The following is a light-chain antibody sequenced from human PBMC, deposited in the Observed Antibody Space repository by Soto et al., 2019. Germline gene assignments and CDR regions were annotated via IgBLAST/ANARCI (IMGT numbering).Light chain of an antibody. CDR1: QSIGSSY. J-gene: IGKJ1*01. Sequence: PGERATLSCRASQSIGSSYLAWYQQKHGQAPRLLIYGASSRATGVPDRFSGSGSGTDFTLTISGLEPEDFAVYYCQQYGTSSWTFGQGTKVEIK. CDR3: QQYGTSSWT. CDR2: GAS. V-gene: IGKV3-20*01.